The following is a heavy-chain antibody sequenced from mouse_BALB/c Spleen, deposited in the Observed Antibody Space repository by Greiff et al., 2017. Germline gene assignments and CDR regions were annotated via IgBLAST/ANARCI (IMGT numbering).Heavy chain of an antibody. J-gene: IGHJ4*01. CDR3: ARLDGNYGGAMDY. V-gene: IGHV1-7*01. Sequence: VQLQQSGAELAKPGASVKMSCKASGYTFTSYWMHWVKQRPGQGLEWIGYINPSTGYTEYNQKFKDKATLTADKSSSTAYMQLSSLTSEDSAVYYCARLDGNYGGAMDYWGQGTSVTVSS. CDR2: INPSTGYT. D-gene: IGHD2-1*01. CDR1: GYTFTSYW.